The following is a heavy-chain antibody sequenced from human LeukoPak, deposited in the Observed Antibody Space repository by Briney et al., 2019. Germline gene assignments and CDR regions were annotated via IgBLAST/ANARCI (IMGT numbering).Heavy chain of an antibody. Sequence: GGSLRLSCAASGYTFNTYDMHWVRQTTGQGLEWISSIDSSGGYTYYAGSVKGRFTISRENDKNSLYLHMNSLRVGDTAVYSCVRGGEIGLDYWGHGTLVTVSS. D-gene: IGHD3-16*01. CDR1: GYTFNTYD. CDR3: VRGGEIGLDY. CDR2: IDSSGGYT. V-gene: IGHV3-13*01. J-gene: IGHJ4*01.